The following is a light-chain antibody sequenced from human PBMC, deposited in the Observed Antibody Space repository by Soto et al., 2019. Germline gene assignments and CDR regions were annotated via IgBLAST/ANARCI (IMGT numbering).Light chain of an antibody. CDR2: GTS. CDR1: QSVSST. Sequence: EIVMTQSPATLSVSPGERATLSCRASQSVSSTLAWYQQIPGQAPRLLLYGTSTRATGIPARFSGSGSATEFTLTISSLQSEDFAFYYCQQYYQWPLTFGGGTEVEVK. CDR3: QQYYQWPLT. V-gene: IGKV3-15*01. J-gene: IGKJ4*01.